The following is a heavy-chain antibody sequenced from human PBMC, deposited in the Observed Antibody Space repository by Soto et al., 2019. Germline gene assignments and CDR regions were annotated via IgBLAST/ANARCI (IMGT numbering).Heavy chain of an antibody. CDR2: ISPYSGNT. Sequence: QVQLVQSGDEVRKPGSSVKVSCKASGYIFVNYGIAWVRQAPGQGLEWMGWISPYSGNTHYASKVQGRLTMTTDTXXXXXXXXXXXXXXXXXXXXXCXXVXXYXTPTPQDVWGQGTTVTVSS. J-gene: IGHJ6*02. V-gene: IGHV1-18*01. CDR1: GYIFVNYG. D-gene: IGHD2-21*01. CDR3: XXVXXYXTPTPQDV.